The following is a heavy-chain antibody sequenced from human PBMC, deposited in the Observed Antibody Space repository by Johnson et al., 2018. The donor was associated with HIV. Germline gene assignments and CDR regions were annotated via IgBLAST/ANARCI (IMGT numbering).Heavy chain of an antibody. CDR1: GFTVSRNY. V-gene: IGHV3-33*03. CDR3: AKTGGGAALDS. CDR2: LWYDGTTA. D-gene: IGHD3-16*01. J-gene: IGHJ3*02. Sequence: QVQLVESGGGLVQPGGSLRLSCAASGFTVSRNYMSWVRQAPGKGLEWVAILWYDGTTAFYADSVKGRFTISRDTSKKMLYLQMNSLRVDDTAVYYCAKTGGGAALDSWGQG.